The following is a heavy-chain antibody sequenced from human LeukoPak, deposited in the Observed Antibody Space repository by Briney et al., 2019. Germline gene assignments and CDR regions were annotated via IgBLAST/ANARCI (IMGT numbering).Heavy chain of an antibody. CDR2: IGTAGDT. Sequence: PGGSLRLSYAASGFTFSSYDMHWVRQATGKGLEWVSAIGTAGDTYYPGSVKGRFTISRENAKNSLYLQMNSLRAGDTAVYYCARALNDYDILTGPFDYWGQGTLVTVSS. D-gene: IGHD3-9*01. V-gene: IGHV3-13*01. CDR3: ARALNDYDILTGPFDY. CDR1: GFTFSSYD. J-gene: IGHJ4*02.